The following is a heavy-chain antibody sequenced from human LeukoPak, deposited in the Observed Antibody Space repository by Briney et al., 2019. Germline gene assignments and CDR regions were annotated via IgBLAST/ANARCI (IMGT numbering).Heavy chain of an antibody. CDR3: ARRTNYYYYGMDV. V-gene: IGHV1-2*02. CDR2: IKPNGGGT. Sequence: ASVKVSCKASGYTFIDYYMHWVRQAPGQGPEWLGWIKPNGGGTNYAQKFQGRITMTRDTSISTAYMELSRLRSDDSAVYYCARRTNYYYYGMDVWGQGTTVTVSS. J-gene: IGHJ6*02. CDR1: GYTFIDYY.